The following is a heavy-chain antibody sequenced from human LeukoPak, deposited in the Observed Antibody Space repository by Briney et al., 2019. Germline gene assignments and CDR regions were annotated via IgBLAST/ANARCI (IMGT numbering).Heavy chain of an antibody. Sequence: SETLSLTCAVSGGSISSSNRWSWVRQPPGKGLEWIGEIYHSGSTNYNPSLKSRVTISVDKSKNQFSLKLSSVTAADTAVYYCARLLIAAAGTVNWFDPWGQGTLVTVSS. CDR2: IYHSGST. CDR3: ARLLIAAAGTVNWFDP. V-gene: IGHV4-4*02. CDR1: GGSISSSNR. D-gene: IGHD6-13*01. J-gene: IGHJ5*02.